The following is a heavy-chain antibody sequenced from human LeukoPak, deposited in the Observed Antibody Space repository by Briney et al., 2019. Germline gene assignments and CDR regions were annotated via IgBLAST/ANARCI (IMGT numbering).Heavy chain of an antibody. J-gene: IGHJ3*01. Sequence: PSETLSLTCIVSGGISSSYYWGWVRQTPGKGLEWVASIYYTGTTYYNPSLKSRLTISVDTSKSQFSLGLSSVTAADTAVYYCARIPYYYDSSVPRWAFDVWEQGTMVTVSS. CDR2: IYYTGTT. D-gene: IGHD3-22*01. V-gene: IGHV4-39*01. CDR1: GGISSSYY. CDR3: ARIPYYYDSSVPRWAFDV.